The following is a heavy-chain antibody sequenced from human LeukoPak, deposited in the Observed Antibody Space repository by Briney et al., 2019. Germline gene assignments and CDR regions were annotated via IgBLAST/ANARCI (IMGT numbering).Heavy chain of an antibody. J-gene: IGHJ6*03. D-gene: IGHD5-18*01. V-gene: IGHV4-39*01. CDR2: IYYSGST. Sequence: PSETLSLTCTVSGGSISSSSHYWGWTRQPPGKGLEWIGSIYYSGSTYYNPSLKSRVTISVDTSKNQFSLKLSSVTAADTAVYYCAGGGTAMVAYYYYYMDVWGKGTTVTISS. CDR1: GGSISSSSHY. CDR3: AGGGTAMVAYYYYYMDV.